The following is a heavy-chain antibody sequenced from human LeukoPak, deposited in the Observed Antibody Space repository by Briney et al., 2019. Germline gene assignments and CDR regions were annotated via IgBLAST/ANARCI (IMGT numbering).Heavy chain of an antibody. Sequence: GATVKISCKASGYTFTDYYMHWVQQAPGKGLEWMGRVDPEDGETIYAEKFQGRVTITADTSTDTAYMELSSLRSEDTAVYYCATDPSGNWFDPWGQGTLVTVSS. V-gene: IGHV1-69-2*01. D-gene: IGHD6-25*01. CDR1: GYTFTDYY. CDR3: ATDPSGNWFDP. CDR2: VDPEDGET. J-gene: IGHJ5*02.